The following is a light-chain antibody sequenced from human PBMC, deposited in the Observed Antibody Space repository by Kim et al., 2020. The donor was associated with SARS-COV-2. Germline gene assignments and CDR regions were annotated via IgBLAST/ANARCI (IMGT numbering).Light chain of an antibody. Sequence: LSPGERANLSCRASQSGNSRYLAWYQVKPGQAPRLLIFGASSWATGVPDRFSGSGSGTDFTLTISSLEPEDFAVYYCQQYGTIPYTFGQGTKLEI. CDR2: GAS. CDR1: QSGNSRY. V-gene: IGKV3-20*01. J-gene: IGKJ2*01. CDR3: QQYGTIPYT.